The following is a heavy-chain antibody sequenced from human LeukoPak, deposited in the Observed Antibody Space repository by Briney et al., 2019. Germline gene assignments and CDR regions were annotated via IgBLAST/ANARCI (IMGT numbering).Heavy chain of an antibody. Sequence: GESLKISCKGSGYNFINHWIGRVRRMPGKGLEWMGIIYPGDSETRYSPSFQGQLSISDDKSISTAYVQWSSLKVSDTAMYYCARYCSGSSCFHYGMDVWGQGTTVTVSS. CDR2: IYPGDSET. J-gene: IGHJ6*02. CDR3: ARYCSGSSCFHYGMDV. CDR1: GYNFINHW. D-gene: IGHD2-15*01. V-gene: IGHV5-51*01.